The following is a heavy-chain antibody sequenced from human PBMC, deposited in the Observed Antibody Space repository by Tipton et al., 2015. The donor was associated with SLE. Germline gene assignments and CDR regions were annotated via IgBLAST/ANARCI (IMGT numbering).Heavy chain of an antibody. V-gene: IGHV4-34*01. CDR1: GGSFSVYY. CDR2: INHSGST. D-gene: IGHD4-23*01. Sequence: TLSLTCAVYGGSFSVYYWSWTRQPPGKGLEWIGEINHSGSTNNTPSLKSRVAISIDTSKNQFSLKLSSVTAADTAVYYCARHYYGGTYYFDYWGQGTLVTVSS. CDR3: ARHYYGGTYYFDY. J-gene: IGHJ4*02.